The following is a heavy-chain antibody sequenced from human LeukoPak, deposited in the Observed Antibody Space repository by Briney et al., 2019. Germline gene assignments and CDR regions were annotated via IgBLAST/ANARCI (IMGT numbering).Heavy chain of an antibody. CDR2: ISRSRIYI. CDR3: ARGRYDSSGYYPIFDF. V-gene: IGHV3-21*01. CDR1: GLTFNNDN. Sequence: GGSLRLSCAASGLTFNNDNMNGVREAPGKGGEWVSAISRSRIYIYYSNSVKGRFTISRDNAKTSLYLQMNSLRAEDTAVYYCARGRYDSSGYYPIFDFWGEGTLVTVSS. D-gene: IGHD3-22*01. J-gene: IGHJ4*02.